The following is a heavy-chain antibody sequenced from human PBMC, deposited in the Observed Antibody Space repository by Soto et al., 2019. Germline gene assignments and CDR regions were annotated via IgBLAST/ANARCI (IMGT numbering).Heavy chain of an antibody. CDR1: GGSFSGYY. V-gene: IGHV4-34*01. CDR3: ARGATEPYYFDY. D-gene: IGHD5-12*01. CDR2: INHSGST. J-gene: IGHJ4*02. Sequence: SETLSLTCAVYGGSFSGYYWSWIRQPPGKGLEWIGEINHSGSTNYNPSLKSRVTISVDTSKNQFSLKLSSVTAADTAVYYCARGATEPYYFDYWGQGTLVTVSS.